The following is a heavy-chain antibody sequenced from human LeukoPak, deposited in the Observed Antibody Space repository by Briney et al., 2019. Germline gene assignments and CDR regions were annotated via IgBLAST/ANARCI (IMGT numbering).Heavy chain of an antibody. CDR3: ARALSGYSGFVQGAFDI. D-gene: IGHD5-12*01. V-gene: IGHV3-11*05. Sequence: GGSLRLSCAASGFTLSDYYMSWIRQAPGKGLEWVSYISSSSRYTNYADSVKGRFTISRDNAKNSLYLQMNSLRAEDTAVYYCARALSGYSGFVQGAFDIWGQGTMVTVSS. CDR2: ISSSSRYT. CDR1: GFTLSDYY. J-gene: IGHJ3*02.